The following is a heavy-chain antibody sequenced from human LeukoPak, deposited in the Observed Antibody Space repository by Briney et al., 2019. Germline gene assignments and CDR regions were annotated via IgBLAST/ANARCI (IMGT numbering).Heavy chain of an antibody. CDR3: ARQNPNLISGLWDVDYYYGMDV. CDR2: IYYSGST. D-gene: IGHD1-14*01. J-gene: IGHJ6*02. V-gene: IGHV4-59*08. Sequence: SETLSLTCTVSGGSISSYYWSWIRQPPGKGLEWIGNIYYSGSTNYNPSLKSRVTISVDTSKNQFSLKLSSVTAADTAVYYCARQNPNLISGLWDVDYYYGMDVWGQGTTVIVSS. CDR1: GGSISSYY.